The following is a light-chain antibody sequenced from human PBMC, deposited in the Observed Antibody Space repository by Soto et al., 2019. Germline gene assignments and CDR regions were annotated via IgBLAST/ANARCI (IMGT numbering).Light chain of an antibody. CDR3: SSYVSSSTSPYV. CDR2: DVS. J-gene: IGLJ1*01. Sequence: QSALTQPASVSGSPGQSIAISCTGTSSDVGGYNYVSWYQQHPGKAPTLMIYDVSNRPSGVSNRFSGSKSGNTASLTISGLQAEDEADYYCSSYVSSSTSPYVFGTGTKLTVL. V-gene: IGLV2-14*01. CDR1: SSDVGGYNY.